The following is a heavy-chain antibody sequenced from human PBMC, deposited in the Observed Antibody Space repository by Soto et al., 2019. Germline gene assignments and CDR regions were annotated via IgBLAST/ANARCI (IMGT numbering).Heavy chain of an antibody. V-gene: IGHV3-74*01. CDR2: INSDGSST. Sequence: GGSLRLSCAASGFTFSSYWMHWVRQARGKGLVWVSRINSDGSSTSYADSVKGRFTISRDNAKNTLYLQMNSLRAEDTAVYYCARGPGITIFGVVIPPIDYYYYGMDVWGQGTTVTVS. CDR3: ARGPGITIFGVVIPPIDYYYYGMDV. D-gene: IGHD3-3*01. CDR1: GFTFSSYW. J-gene: IGHJ6*02.